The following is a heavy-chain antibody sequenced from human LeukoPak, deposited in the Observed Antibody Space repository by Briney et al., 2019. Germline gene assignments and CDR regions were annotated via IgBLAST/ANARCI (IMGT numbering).Heavy chain of an antibody. Sequence: GGSLRLSCAASGFSFSSFGMNWVRQAPGKGLEWVAVISYDGSNKYYADSVKGRFTISRDNAKNTLYLQMNSLRAEDTAVYYCVRVAGGNSPYYFDYWGQGTLVTVSS. CDR3: VRVAGGNSPYYFDY. CDR2: ISYDGSNK. V-gene: IGHV3-30*03. D-gene: IGHD4-23*01. CDR1: GFSFSSFG. J-gene: IGHJ4*02.